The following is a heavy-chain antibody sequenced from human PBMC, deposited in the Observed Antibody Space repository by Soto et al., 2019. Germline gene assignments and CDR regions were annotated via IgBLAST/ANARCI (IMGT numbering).Heavy chain of an antibody. CDR1: GFTFSDYY. D-gene: IGHD4-4*01. CDR3: ARDRDGYSPFDY. J-gene: IGHJ4*02. Sequence: QVQLVESGGGLVKPGGSLRLSCAASGFTFSDYYMSWIRQAPGKGLEWVSYISSGGTTTYYAVSVKGRFTISRDNAKISLYLQMNSLRAEDTAVYYCARDRDGYSPFDYWGQGTLVTVSS. V-gene: IGHV3-11*01. CDR2: ISSGGTTT.